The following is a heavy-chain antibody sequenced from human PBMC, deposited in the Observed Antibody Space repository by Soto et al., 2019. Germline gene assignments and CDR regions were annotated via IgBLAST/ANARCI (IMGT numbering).Heavy chain of an antibody. CDR3: ARDGCSGSNCLNWFDP. V-gene: IGHV3-48*01. D-gene: IGHD2-15*01. Sequence: EVQLVESGGGLVQPGGSLRLSCAASGFTFSSYSMNWVRQAPGKGLEWVSYISSSSTTKYYADSVKGRFTISRGNAKNSLYLQMNSLRAEDTAVYYCARDGCSGSNCLNWFDPWGQGTLVTVSS. CDR1: GFTFSSYS. CDR2: ISSSSTTK. J-gene: IGHJ5*02.